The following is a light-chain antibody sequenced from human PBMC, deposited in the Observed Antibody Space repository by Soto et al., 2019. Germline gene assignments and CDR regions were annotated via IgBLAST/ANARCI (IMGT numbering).Light chain of an antibody. Sequence: QSVLTQPVSVSGSPGHSITISCTGTSSDVGSYSLLSWYQHHPGKAPKLIIYEDIKGPSGVSNRFSGSKSGNTASLRISGLQAEDEADYYCYTYAGGSTYLFGTRTRPPS. CDR2: EDI. J-gene: IGLJ1*01. V-gene: IGLV2-23*01. CDR3: YTYAGGSTYL. CDR1: SSDVGSYSL.